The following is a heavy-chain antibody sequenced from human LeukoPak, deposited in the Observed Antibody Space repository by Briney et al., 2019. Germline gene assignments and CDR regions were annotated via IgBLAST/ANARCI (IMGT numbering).Heavy chain of an antibody. D-gene: IGHD3-16*01. Sequence: PGGSLRLSCAASGFTFSSYAMHWVRQAPGKGLEYVSAISSNGGSTYYANSVKGRFTISRDNSKNTLYPQMGSLRAEDMAVYYCARQGVPAPYYYYMDVWGKGTTVTVSS. V-gene: IGHV3-64*01. CDR1: GFTFSSYA. CDR2: ISSNGGST. J-gene: IGHJ6*03. CDR3: ARQGVPAPYYYYMDV.